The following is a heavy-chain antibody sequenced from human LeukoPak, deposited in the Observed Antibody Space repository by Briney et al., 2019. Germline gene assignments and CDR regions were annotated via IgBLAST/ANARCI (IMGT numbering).Heavy chain of an antibody. CDR3: ARYCSSTSCYSGPGLTNNWFDP. J-gene: IGHJ5*02. CDR1: GYTFTSYG. D-gene: IGHD2-2*01. CDR2: ISAYNGNT. Sequence: ASVKVSCKASGYTFTSYGISWVRQAPGQGLEWMGWISAYNGNTNYAQKLQGRVTMTTDTSTSTAYMELRSLRSDDTAVYYCARYCSSTSCYSGPGLTNNWFDPWGQGTLVTVSS. V-gene: IGHV1-18*01.